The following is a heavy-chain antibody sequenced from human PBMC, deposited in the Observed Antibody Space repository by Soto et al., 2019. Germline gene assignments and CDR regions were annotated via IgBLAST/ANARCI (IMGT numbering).Heavy chain of an antibody. V-gene: IGHV3-33*01. CDR3: ARDAMVRYSLSHDPRRYDAFDI. J-gene: IGHJ3*02. CDR2: IWYDGSNK. D-gene: IGHD5-18*01. Sequence: PGGSLRLSCAASGFTFSSYGMHWVRQAPGKGLEWVAVIWYDGSNKYYADSVKGRFTISRDNSKNTLYLQMNSLRAEDTAVYYCARDAMVRYSLSHDPRRYDAFDIWGQGKMVTVSS. CDR1: GFTFSSYG.